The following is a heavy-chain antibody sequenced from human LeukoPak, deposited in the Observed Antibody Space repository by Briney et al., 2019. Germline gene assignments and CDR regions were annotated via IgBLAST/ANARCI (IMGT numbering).Heavy chain of an antibody. J-gene: IGHJ5*02. V-gene: IGHV4-34*01. CDR2: IYHTGST. CDR1: GGSFSGYS. Sequence: SETLSLTCAVYGGSFSGYSWNWIRQPPGKGLVWIGEIYHTGSTNYNPSLKSRVTISVDTSKNQFSLKLNSVTAADTAVYYCARVYVYGDYEPFDPWGQGTLVTVSS. CDR3: ARVYVYGDYEPFDP. D-gene: IGHD4-17*01.